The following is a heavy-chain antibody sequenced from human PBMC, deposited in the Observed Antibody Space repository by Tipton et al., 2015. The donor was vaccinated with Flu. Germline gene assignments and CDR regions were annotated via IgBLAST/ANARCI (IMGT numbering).Heavy chain of an antibody. Sequence: TLSLTCTVSGGSISRGSYYYNWIRQPAGEGLEWIGRIYTNGNTNYKASLKSRVTISIDRSKNQFSLRLSSVTAADTAMYYCARGDYSNYVSEPKNWFDSWGQGILVTVSS. CDR1: GGSISRGSYY. CDR2: IYTNGNT. V-gene: IGHV4-61*02. D-gene: IGHD4-11*01. J-gene: IGHJ5*01. CDR3: ARGDYSNYVSEPKNWFDS.